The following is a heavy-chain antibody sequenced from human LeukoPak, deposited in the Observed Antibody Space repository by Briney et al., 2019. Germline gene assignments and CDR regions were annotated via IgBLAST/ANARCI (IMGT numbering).Heavy chain of an antibody. D-gene: IGHD4-23*01. CDR3: ARGFRESGNSESFDS. J-gene: IGHJ4*02. V-gene: IGHV3-66*01. CDR2: IYSGGST. Sequence: GGSLRLSRAASGFTVSSNYMTWVRQAPGKGLEWVSIIYSGGSTYYADSVKGRFTISRDSSKNTMYLQMDSLRAEDTAVYYCARGFRESGNSESFDSWGQGTLVTVSS. CDR1: GFTVSSNY.